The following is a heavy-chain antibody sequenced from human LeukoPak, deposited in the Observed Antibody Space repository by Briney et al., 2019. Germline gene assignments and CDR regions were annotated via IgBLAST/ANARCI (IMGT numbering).Heavy chain of an antibody. V-gene: IGHV5-51*01. CDR3: ARLSYYYDSSGYYGDFDY. CDR1: GYSFTSYW. D-gene: IGHD3-22*01. Sequence: GESLKISCKGSGYSFTSYWIGWVRQMPGKGLEWMGIIYPGDSDTRYSPSLQGQVTISADKSISTAYLQWSSLKASDTAMYYCARLSYYYDSSGYYGDFDYWGQGTLVTVSS. CDR2: IYPGDSDT. J-gene: IGHJ4*02.